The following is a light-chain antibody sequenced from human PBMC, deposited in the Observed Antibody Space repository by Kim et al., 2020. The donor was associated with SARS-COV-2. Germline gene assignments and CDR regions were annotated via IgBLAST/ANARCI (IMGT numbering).Light chain of an antibody. CDR3: NSYAGNNVLV. CDR1: SSDVGGYTY. V-gene: IGLV2-8*01. Sequence: GQSVRNSSTGTSSDVGGYTYDSWYQHHPGQAPKLLIYDVTKRPSGVPDRFSGSKSGNTASLTVSGLQAEDEADYYCNSYAGNNVLVFGGGTQLTVL. J-gene: IGLJ3*02. CDR2: DVT.